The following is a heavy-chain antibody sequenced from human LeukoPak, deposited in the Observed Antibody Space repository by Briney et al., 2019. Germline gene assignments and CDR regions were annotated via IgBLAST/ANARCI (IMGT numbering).Heavy chain of an antibody. CDR1: GFTFSSSA. CDR3: AKDNYFDY. Sequence: QPGGSLRLSCAASGFTFSSSAMSWVRQAPGKGLEWVSAISNNGGYTYYADSVQGRFTISRDNSKNTLYLQMNSLRAEDTAVYYCAKDNYFDYWGQGTLVTVSS. CDR2: ISNNGGYT. V-gene: IGHV3-23*01. J-gene: IGHJ4*02.